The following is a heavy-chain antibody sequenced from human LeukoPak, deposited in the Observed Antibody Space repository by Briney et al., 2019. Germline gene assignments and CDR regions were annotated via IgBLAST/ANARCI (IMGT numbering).Heavy chain of an antibody. CDR2: IIPIFGTA. D-gene: IGHD5-18*01. Sequence: GASVKVSCKASGGTFSSYAISWVRQAPGQGLEWMGGIIPIFGTANYAQKFQGRVTITADKSTSTAYMELSSLRSEDTAVYYCAAFGSYGHSYNYWGQGTLVTVSS. CDR3: AAFGSYGHSYNY. CDR1: GGTFSSYA. J-gene: IGHJ4*02. V-gene: IGHV1-69*06.